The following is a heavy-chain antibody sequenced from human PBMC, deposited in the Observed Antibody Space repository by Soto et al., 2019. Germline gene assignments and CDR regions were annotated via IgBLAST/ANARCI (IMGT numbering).Heavy chain of an antibody. J-gene: IGHJ6*02. Sequence: QVQLVQSGAEVKKPGSSVKVSCKASGGTFSSYAISWVRQAPVQGLEWMGGIIPISDTTTYAQKFQGRVTITVDEYTSTAYMELSSLRSENTAVYYCTRSQGSSTSIEISYYYYYGMDVWGQGTTVTVSS. CDR3: TRSQGSSTSIEISYYYYYGMDV. CDR1: GGTFSSYA. D-gene: IGHD2-2*01. CDR2: IIPISDTT. V-gene: IGHV1-69*01.